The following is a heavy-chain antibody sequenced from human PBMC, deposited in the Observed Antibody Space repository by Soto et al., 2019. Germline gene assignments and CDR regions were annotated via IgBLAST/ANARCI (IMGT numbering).Heavy chain of an antibody. J-gene: IGHJ3*02. V-gene: IGHV4-61*01. CDR3: ARRNAFDI. Sequence: SETLSLTCTVSGGSVSSGSYYWSWIRQPPGKGLEWIGYIYYSGSTNYNPSLKSRFTISRDNAKNSLYLQMNSLRAEDTAVYYCARRNAFDIWGQGTMVTVSS. CDR1: GGSVSSGSYY. CDR2: IYYSGST.